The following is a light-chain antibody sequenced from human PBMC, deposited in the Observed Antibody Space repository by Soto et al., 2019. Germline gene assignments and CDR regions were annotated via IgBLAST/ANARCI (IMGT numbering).Light chain of an antibody. CDR2: GAS. Sequence: EIVLTQSPGTLSLSPGERATLSCRASQSVRNNYLAWYQQRPGQAPRLLIHGASSRATGIPDRFSGSGSGTDFSLTISRLEPEDFAVYYCQQYGSLPRTFGQGTKVEIK. CDR1: QSVRNNY. CDR3: QQYGSLPRT. V-gene: IGKV3-20*01. J-gene: IGKJ1*01.